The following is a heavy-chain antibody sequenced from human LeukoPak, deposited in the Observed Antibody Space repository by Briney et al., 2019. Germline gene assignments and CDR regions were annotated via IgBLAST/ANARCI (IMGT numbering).Heavy chain of an antibody. D-gene: IGHD5-18*01. V-gene: IGHV3-11*01. Sequence: PGGSLRLSCVASGFSFSDSYMTWVRQAPGQGLEWVSCISTTGSTISYAESVKGRFTISRDNAKKSLDLQLSSPRVEDTAMYYCARQAGYMSGYWNYLDYWGQGILVTVSS. CDR1: GFSFSDSY. J-gene: IGHJ4*02. CDR3: ARQAGYMSGYWNYLDY. CDR2: ISTTGSTI.